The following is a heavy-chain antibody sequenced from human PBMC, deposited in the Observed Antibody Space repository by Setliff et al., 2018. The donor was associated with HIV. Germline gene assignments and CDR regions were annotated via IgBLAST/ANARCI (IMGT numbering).Heavy chain of an antibody. CDR3: ARGGPVLLWFGELYNYYYYMDV. J-gene: IGHJ6*03. V-gene: IGHV1-46*01. Sequence: GASVKVSCKASGYTFTSYYMHWVRQAPGQGLEWMGIINPSGGSTSYAQKFQGRVTMTRDTSTSTVDMELSSLRSEETAVYYCARGGPVLLWFGELYNYYYYMDVWGKGTTVTV. CDR2: INPSGGST. CDR1: GYTFTSYY. D-gene: IGHD3-10*01.